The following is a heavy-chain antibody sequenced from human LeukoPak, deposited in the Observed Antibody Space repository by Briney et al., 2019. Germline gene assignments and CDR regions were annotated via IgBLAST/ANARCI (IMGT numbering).Heavy chain of an antibody. Sequence: GASVKVSCKASGYTFTSYGISWVRQAPGQGLEWMGWISAYNGNTNYAQKLQGRVTMTTDTSTSTAYMELRSLRSDDTAVYYCAREAQYYDFWSGYYNYYYMDVWGKGTTVTVSS. CDR3: AREAQYYDFWSGYYNYYYMDV. V-gene: IGHV1-18*01. D-gene: IGHD3-3*01. J-gene: IGHJ6*03. CDR2: ISAYNGNT. CDR1: GYTFTSYG.